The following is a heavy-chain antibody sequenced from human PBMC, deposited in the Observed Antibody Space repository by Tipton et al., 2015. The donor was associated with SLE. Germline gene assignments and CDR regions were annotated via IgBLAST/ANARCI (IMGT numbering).Heavy chain of an antibody. D-gene: IGHD1-26*01. CDR2: IYYSGSS. J-gene: IGHJ3*02. CDR3: ARTLGAIAHTVYDAFDI. V-gene: IGHV4-59*01. Sequence: TLSLTCTVSGGSIGTYYWNWIRQAPGKGLEWIGYIYYSGSSKSNPSLKSRVAMSLDRPNNQFSLKLTSVTAADTAVYYCARTLGAIAHTVYDAFDIWGQGKMVTVSS. CDR1: GGSIGTYY.